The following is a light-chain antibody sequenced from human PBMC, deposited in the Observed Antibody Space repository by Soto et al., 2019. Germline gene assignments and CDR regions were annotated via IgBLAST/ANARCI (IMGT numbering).Light chain of an antibody. Sequence: QLVLTQTPSASGTPGQRVTISCSGSSSNIGSNTVNWYQQLPGTAPKLLIDSHNQRPSGVPDRFSGSKSGTSASLAVSGLQSEDEADYYCAAWDDSLNAYVFGTGTKLTVL. CDR2: SHN. CDR3: AAWDDSLNAYV. V-gene: IGLV1-44*01. J-gene: IGLJ1*01. CDR1: SSNIGSNT.